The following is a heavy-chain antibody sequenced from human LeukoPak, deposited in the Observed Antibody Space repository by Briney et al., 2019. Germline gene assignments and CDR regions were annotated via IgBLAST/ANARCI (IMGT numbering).Heavy chain of an antibody. J-gene: IGHJ3*01. Sequence: PGGSLRLSCAASGFTFSSYSMNWVRQAPGKGLEWVSSISSSSSYIYYADSVKGRFTISRDNAKNSLYLQMNSLRAEDTAVYYCARESEHSVSQVDFDLWGQGTMVTVSS. CDR3: ARESEHSVSQVDFDL. CDR1: GFTFSSYS. D-gene: IGHD2-15*01. CDR2: ISSSSSYI. V-gene: IGHV3-21*01.